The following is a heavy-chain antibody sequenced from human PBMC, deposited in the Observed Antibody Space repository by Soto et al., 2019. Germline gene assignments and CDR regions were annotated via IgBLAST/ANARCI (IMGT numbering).Heavy chain of an antibody. D-gene: IGHD6-13*01. J-gene: IGHJ5*02. V-gene: IGHV1-3*01. Sequence: QVQLVQSGAEVKKPGASVKVSCTASGYTFTHYAIHWVRHAPGQRLEWMGFINAGSGNTKYSQTFQGRLTFTKDTSSSTAYRDLSSLRSEDTARYYCARGLAADGAWGQGTLVTVSS. CDR1: GYTFTHYA. CDR2: INAGSGNT. CDR3: ARGLAADGA.